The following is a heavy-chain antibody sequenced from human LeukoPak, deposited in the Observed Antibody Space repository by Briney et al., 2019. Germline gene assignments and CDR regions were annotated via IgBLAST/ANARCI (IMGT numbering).Heavy chain of an antibody. CDR3: ARALGDEPNYYYGLDV. J-gene: IGHJ6*02. CDR1: GFTFSSYS. D-gene: IGHD2-21*02. CDR2: ISSSSSYI. Sequence: PGGSLRLSCAASGFTFSSYSMNWVRQAPGKGLEWVSSISSSSSYIYYADSVTGRFTISRDNAKNSLYLQMNSLRVEDTAVYYCARALGDEPNYYYGLDVWGQGTTVTVSS. V-gene: IGHV3-21*01.